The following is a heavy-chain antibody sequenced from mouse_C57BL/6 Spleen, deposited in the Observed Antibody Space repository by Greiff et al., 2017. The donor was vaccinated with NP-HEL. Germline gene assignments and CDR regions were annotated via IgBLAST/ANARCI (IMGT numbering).Heavy chain of an antibody. J-gene: IGHJ4*01. CDR3: TRSYYGASYYAMDY. Sequence: VQLKQSGTVLARPGASVKMSCKTSGYTFTSYWMHWVKQRPGQGLEWIGAIYPGNSDTSYNQKFKGKAKLTAVTSASTAYMELSSLTNEDSAVDYCTRSYYGASYYAMDYWGQGTSVTVSS. CDR2: IYPGNSDT. V-gene: IGHV1-5*01. CDR1: GYTFTSYW. D-gene: IGHD2-10*01.